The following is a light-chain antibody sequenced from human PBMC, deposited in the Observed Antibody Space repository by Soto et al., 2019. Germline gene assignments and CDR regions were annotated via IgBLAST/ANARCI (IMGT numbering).Light chain of an antibody. CDR1: QNIRYY. J-gene: IGKJ5*01. CDR3: QQSYNTPIT. Sequence: DIHMTQSPSSLSASFGDRVTITFRASQNIRYYLNWYQQRPGKSPKLLLYAASSLQSGVPSRFSGSGSGTDFTLTISNLQPDDFATYYCQQSYNTPITFGQGTRLEI. V-gene: IGKV1-39*01. CDR2: AAS.